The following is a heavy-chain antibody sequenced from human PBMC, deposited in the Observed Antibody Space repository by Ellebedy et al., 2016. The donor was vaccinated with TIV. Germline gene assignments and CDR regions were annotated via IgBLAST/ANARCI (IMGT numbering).Heavy chain of an antibody. Sequence: MPSETLSLTCAVSGGSLSSSNWWSWVRQPPGKGLERIGEIYHSASTNYNPSPKSRVTISVDKSKNQFSLRLNSVTAADTAQYYCARGPGVAVAGTDYYMDVWGKGTTVTVSS. D-gene: IGHD6-19*01. CDR1: GGSLSSSNW. CDR3: ARGPGVAVAGTDYYMDV. CDR2: IYHSAST. V-gene: IGHV4-4*02. J-gene: IGHJ6*03.